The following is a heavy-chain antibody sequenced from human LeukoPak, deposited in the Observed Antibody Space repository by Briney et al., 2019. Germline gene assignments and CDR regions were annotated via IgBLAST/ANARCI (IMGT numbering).Heavy chain of an antibody. J-gene: IGHJ4*02. CDR3: ARDRLGGGSYAY. D-gene: IGHD1-26*01. CDR2: INPNSGGT. Sequence: ASVKVSCKASGYTFTGYYMHWVRQAPGQGLEWMGWINPNSGGTNYAQKFQGRATMTRDMSISTAYMELSRLRSDDTAVYYCARDRLGGGSYAYWGQGTLVTVSS. CDR1: GYTFTGYY. V-gene: IGHV1-2*02.